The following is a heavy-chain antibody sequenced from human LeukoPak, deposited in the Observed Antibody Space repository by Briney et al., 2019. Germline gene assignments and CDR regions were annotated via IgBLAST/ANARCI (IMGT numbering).Heavy chain of an antibody. D-gene: IGHD2-21*01. CDR3: ARHISRGSFDY. CDR1: GGSFSGYY. V-gene: IGHV4-34*01. J-gene: IGHJ4*02. Sequence: SETLSLTCAVYGGSFSGYYWSWIRQPPGKGLEWIGEINHSGSTNYNPSLKSRVTISVDTSKNQFSLKLSSVTAADTAVYYCARHISRGSFDYWGQGTLVTVSS. CDR2: INHSGST.